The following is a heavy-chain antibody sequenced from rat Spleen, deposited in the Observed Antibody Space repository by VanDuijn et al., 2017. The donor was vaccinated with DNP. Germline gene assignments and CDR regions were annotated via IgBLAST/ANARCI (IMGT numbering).Heavy chain of an antibody. D-gene: IGHD1-2*01. J-gene: IGHJ4*01. CDR3: TRDNYSSYMPYYYAMDA. CDR2: ITSDGSNI. CDR1: GFTFSNYD. Sequence: EVQLVESGGGLVQPGRSMKLSCTISGFTFSNYDMAWVRQAPKKGLECVATITSDGSNIYYRDSVKGRFTISRDNAKSILYLQMDSLRSGDTATYYCTRDNYSSYMPYYYAMDAWGQGTSVTVSS. V-gene: IGHV5-25*01.